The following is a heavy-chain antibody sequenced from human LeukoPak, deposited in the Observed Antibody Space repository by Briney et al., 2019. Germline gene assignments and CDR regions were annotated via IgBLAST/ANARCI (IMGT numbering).Heavy chain of an antibody. Sequence: SETLSLTPDVSGYSLRNGYYRGRIRQPPGKGLEWLGSIFYTSNTYYNLSLKSRVIISLDTSKNQFSLPLCSVTAADTAVFYFVREGLSYNAIGGSWGQGTEVSVST. CDR3: VREGLSYNAIGGS. D-gene: IGHD1-26*01. V-gene: IGHV4-38-2*02. CDR2: IFYTSNT. J-gene: IGHJ5*02. CDR1: GYSLRNGYY.